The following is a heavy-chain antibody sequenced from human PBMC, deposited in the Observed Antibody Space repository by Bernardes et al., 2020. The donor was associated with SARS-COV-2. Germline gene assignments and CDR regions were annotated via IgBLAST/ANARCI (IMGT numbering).Heavy chain of an antibody. CDR2: MNPNSGNT. J-gene: IGHJ6*02. CDR1: GYTFTSYD. D-gene: IGHD4-17*01. CDR3: ARGPPSGDYWFYYYGMDV. V-gene: IGHV1-8*01. Sequence: ASVKVSCKASGYTFTSYDINWVRQATGQGLEWMGWMNPNSGNTGYAQKFQGRVTMTRNTSISTAYMELSSLRSEDTAVYYCARGPPSGDYWFYYYGMDVWGQGTTVTVSS.